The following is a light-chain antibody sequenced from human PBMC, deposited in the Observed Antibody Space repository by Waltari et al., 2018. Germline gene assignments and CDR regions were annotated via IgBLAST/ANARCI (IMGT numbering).Light chain of an antibody. Sequence: DIQMTQSPSTLSASVGARVSITCRASQRINTDLNWYQQKPGKAPTLLIYDTSALQPGVPSRFSGCGSGTEFTLTISNLQPEDFATYFCQQCYNSPLTFGGGTKVDVK. CDR1: QRINTD. CDR3: QQCYNSPLT. V-gene: IGKV1-39*01. CDR2: DTS. J-gene: IGKJ4*01.